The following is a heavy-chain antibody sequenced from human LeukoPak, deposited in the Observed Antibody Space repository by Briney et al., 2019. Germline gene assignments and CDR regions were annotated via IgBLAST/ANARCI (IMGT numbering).Heavy chain of an antibody. D-gene: IGHD6-13*01. J-gene: IGHJ4*02. V-gene: IGHV3-23*01. CDR3: AKSSGYSSSKFDY. Sequence: GGSLRLSCAASGFTFSSYAMSWVRQAPGKGLEWVSAISGSGGSTYYADSVKGLFTISRDNSKNTLYLQMNSLRAEDTAVYYCAKSSGYSSSKFDYWGQGTLVTVSS. CDR1: GFTFSSYA. CDR2: ISGSGGST.